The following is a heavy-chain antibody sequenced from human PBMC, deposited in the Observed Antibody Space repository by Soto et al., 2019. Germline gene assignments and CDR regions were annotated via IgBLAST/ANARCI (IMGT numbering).Heavy chain of an antibody. CDR2: ISYHGSNK. V-gene: IGHV3-30*18. CDR1: GFIFSDYG. CDR3: SKIPGRVDCSNTPAAIVE. J-gene: IGHJ3*01. D-gene: IGHD2-2*01. Sequence: PGGSLRLCCVVSGFIFSDYGMHWVRQAPGKGLEWVAAISYHGSNKYYADSVKGRFTVSRDNSDNTLYLQMSSLRVEDTAVYYFSKIPGRVDCSNTPAAIVEWCKGTMVTVS.